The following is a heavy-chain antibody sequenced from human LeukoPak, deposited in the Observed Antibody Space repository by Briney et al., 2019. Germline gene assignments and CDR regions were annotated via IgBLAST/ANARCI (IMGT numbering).Heavy chain of an antibody. J-gene: IGHJ4*02. CDR2: INSDGSST. D-gene: IGHD5-18*01. CDR1: GFTFSSYW. V-gene: IGHV3-74*01. Sequence: PGGSLRLSFAASGFTFSSYWMHWVRQAPGKGLVWVSRINSDGSSTSYADSVKGRFTISRDNAKNTLYLQMNSLRAEDTAVYYCARADWDTAMIDYWGQGTLVTVSS. CDR3: ARADWDTAMIDY.